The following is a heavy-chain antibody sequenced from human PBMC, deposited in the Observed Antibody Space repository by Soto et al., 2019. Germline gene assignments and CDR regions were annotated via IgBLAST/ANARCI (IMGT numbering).Heavy chain of an antibody. CDR2: IRCDGSNI. D-gene: IGHD1-26*01. CDR1: EIIFSGYG. CDR3: ARVGVGGTVFFGYLDY. V-gene: IGHV3-33*01. J-gene: IGHJ4*02. Sequence: QVQLVESGGGVVQPGRSLRLSCAVSEIIFSGYGMHWVRQAPGKGLEWVAVIRCDGSNIHYADSVKGRFTMSRDNSKNRLCLQMDSLIAEDTAVYYCARVGVGGTVFFGYLDYWGQGALVTVSS.